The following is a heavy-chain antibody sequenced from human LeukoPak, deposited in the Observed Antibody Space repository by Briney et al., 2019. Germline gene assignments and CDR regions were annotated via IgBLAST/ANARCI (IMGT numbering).Heavy chain of an antibody. J-gene: IGHJ6*02. Sequence: SETLSLTCAVSGGSMSRYYWSWIRQPPGKGLEWIGYIFYSGSTNYNPSLKSRVTISVDTSKNQFSLKLSSVTAADTAVYYCASTLDCSSSSCSYGMDVWGQGTTATVPS. D-gene: IGHD2-15*01. CDR1: GGSMSRYY. CDR3: ASTLDCSSSSCSYGMDV. CDR2: IFYSGST. V-gene: IGHV4-59*08.